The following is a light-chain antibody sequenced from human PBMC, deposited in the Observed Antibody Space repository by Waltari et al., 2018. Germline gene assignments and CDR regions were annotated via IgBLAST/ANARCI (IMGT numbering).Light chain of an antibody. CDR1: QSVLNRHDNQKC. CDR2: GAS. CDR3: QQYYSPPHS. V-gene: IGKV4-1*01. Sequence: DIVMTQSPNSLTVSVGERATINCRSSQSVLNRHDNQKCLAWYQQKPGQPPKLLIYGASTRESAVSDRFSGSGSGTDFTLTITSLQAEDVAVYYCQQYYSPPHSFGQGTKLEI. J-gene: IGKJ2*01.